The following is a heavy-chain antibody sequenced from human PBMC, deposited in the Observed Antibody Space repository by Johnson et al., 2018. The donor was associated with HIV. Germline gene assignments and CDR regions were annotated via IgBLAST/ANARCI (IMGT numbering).Heavy chain of an antibody. V-gene: IGHV3-15*01. CDR3: TTDLVPAAKEPVVVGGAFDI. CDR2: IKSKTDGGTT. D-gene: IGHD2-2*01. J-gene: IGHJ3*02. CDR1: GFTFSNAW. Sequence: VQLVESGGGLVKPGGSLRLSCAASGFTFSNAWMSWVRQAPGKGLEWVGRIKSKTDGGTTDYAAPVTGRFTISRDDSKNTLYLQMNSLKTEDTAVYYCTTDLVPAAKEPVVVGGAFDIWGQGTMVTVSS.